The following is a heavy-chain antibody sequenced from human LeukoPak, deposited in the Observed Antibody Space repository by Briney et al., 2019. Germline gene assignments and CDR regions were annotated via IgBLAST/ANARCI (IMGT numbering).Heavy chain of an antibody. CDR2: INHSGST. CDR3: ARGLVTMIVVVRTRVWFDP. Sequence: SETLSLTCAVYGGSFSGYYWSWIRQPPGKGLEWIGEINHSGSTNYNPSLKSRVTISVDTSKNQFSLKLSSVTAADTAVYYCARGLVTMIVVVRTRVWFDPWGQGTLVTVSS. D-gene: IGHD3-22*01. V-gene: IGHV4-34*01. J-gene: IGHJ5*02. CDR1: GGSFSGYY.